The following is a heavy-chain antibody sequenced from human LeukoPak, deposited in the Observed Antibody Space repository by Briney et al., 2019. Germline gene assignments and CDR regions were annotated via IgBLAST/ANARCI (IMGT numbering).Heavy chain of an antibody. V-gene: IGHV3-30-3*01. J-gene: IGHJ4*02. CDR3: AGTDYDILTGYFN. CDR1: GFTFSSYA. D-gene: IGHD3-9*01. Sequence: GGSLRLSCAASGFTFSSYAMHWVRQAPGKGLEWVAVISYDGSNKYYADSVKGRFTISRDNSKNTLYLQMNSLRAEDTAVYYCAGTDYDILTGYFNWGQGTLVTVSS. CDR2: ISYDGSNK.